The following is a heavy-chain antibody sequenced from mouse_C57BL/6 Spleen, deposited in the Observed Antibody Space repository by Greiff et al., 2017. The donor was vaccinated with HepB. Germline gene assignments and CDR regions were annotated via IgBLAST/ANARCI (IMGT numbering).Heavy chain of an antibody. J-gene: IGHJ4*01. CDR3: ARARDYSSGPYWYAMDY. V-gene: IGHV1-81*01. D-gene: IGHD3-2*02. CDR1: GYTFTSYG. Sequence: QVQLQQSGAELARPGASVKLSCKASGYTFTSYGISWVKQRTGQGLEWIGEIYPRSGNTYYNEKFKGKATLTADKSSSTAYMELRSLTSEDSAVYCCARARDYSSGPYWYAMDYWGQGTSVTVSS. CDR2: IYPRSGNT.